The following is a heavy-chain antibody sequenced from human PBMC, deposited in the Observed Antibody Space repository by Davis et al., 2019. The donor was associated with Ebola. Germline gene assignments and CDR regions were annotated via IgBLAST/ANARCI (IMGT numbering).Heavy chain of an antibody. CDR1: GGSISSSNW. V-gene: IGHV4-4*02. J-gene: IGHJ4*02. Sequence: MPGGSLRLSCAVSGGSISSSNWWSWVRQPPGKGLEWIGEIYHSGSTNYNPSLKGRVTVSVDKSKSEFSLRLSSVTAADTAVYYCARGSQWLGPDYWGQGTLVTVSS. CDR2: IYHSGST. CDR3: ARGSQWLGPDY. D-gene: IGHD6-19*01.